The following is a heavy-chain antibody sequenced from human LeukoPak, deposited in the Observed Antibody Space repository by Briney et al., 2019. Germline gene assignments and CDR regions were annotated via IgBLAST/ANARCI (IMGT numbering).Heavy chain of an antibody. J-gene: IGHJ4*02. CDR1: GGSVSSGSYY. Sequence: SETLSLTCTVSGGSVSSGSYYWSRIRQPPGKGLEWIGYIYYSGSTNYNPSLKSRVTISVDTSKNQFSLRLSSVTAADTAVFYCARTVVGATKFFDYWGQGTLVTVSS. D-gene: IGHD1-26*01. V-gene: IGHV4-61*01. CDR2: IYYSGST. CDR3: ARTVVGATKFFDY.